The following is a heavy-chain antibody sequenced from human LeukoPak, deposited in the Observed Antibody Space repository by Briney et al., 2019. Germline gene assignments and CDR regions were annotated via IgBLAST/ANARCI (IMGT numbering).Heavy chain of an antibody. J-gene: IGHJ6*03. CDR1: GYTFTSYD. D-gene: IGHD2-2*02. Sequence: ASVKVSCKASGYTFTSYDINWVRQAPGQGLEWMGGIIPIFGTANYAQKFQGRVTITTDESTSTAYMELSSLRSEDTAVYYCATAEDIVVVPAAIRGYYYYYYMDVWGKGTTVTVSS. CDR2: IIPIFGTA. V-gene: IGHV1-69*05. CDR3: ATAEDIVVVPAAIRGYYYYYYMDV.